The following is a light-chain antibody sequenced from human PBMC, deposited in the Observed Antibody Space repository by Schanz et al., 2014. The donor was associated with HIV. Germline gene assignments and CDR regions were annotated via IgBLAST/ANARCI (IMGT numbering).Light chain of an antibody. CDR1: SSNIGAGYD. Sequence: QSVLAQPPSVSGAPGQRVTISCTGTSSNIGAGYDVHWYQLLPGTAPTLLIFDNTNRPSGVPARISGSKSGTSASLAITGLQGDDEADYYCCSFAGTIWVFGGGTKLTVL. J-gene: IGLJ3*02. CDR2: DNT. V-gene: IGLV1-40*01. CDR3: CSFAGTIWV.